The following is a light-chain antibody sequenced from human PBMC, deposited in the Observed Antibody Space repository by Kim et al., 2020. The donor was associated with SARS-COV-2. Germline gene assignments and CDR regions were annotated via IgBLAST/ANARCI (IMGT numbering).Light chain of an antibody. Sequence: VSQGQPARITCSGDALPKQYAYWYQQKPGQAPVLVIYKDSERPSGIPERFSGSSSGTTVTLTISGVQAEDEADYYCQSADSSGTWVFGGGTQLTVL. J-gene: IGLJ3*02. CDR1: ALPKQY. V-gene: IGLV3-25*03. CDR2: KDS. CDR3: QSADSSGTWV.